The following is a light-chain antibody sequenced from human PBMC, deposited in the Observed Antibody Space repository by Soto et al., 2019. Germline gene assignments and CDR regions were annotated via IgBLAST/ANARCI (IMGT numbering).Light chain of an antibody. Sequence: EIVLTQSPATLSLSPGERATLSCRASQSVSSYLAWYQQKPGQAPRLLIYDASNRATGIPARFSGSGSGTDFALTISSLEPEDFAVYYCQQRSNWPREVITFGQGTRLEIK. CDR2: DAS. V-gene: IGKV3-11*01. J-gene: IGKJ5*01. CDR1: QSVSSY. CDR3: QQRSNWPREVIT.